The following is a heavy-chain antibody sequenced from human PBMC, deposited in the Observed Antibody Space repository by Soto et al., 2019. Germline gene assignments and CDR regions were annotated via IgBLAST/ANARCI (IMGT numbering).Heavy chain of an antibody. V-gene: IGHV4-39*01. CDR3: ASHPLLLWFGELLRWFDP. CDR1: GGSISSSSYY. CDR2: IYYSGST. J-gene: IGHJ5*02. D-gene: IGHD3-10*01. Sequence: SETLSLTCTVSGGSISSSSYYWGWIRQPPGKGLEWIGSIYYSGSTYYNPSLKSRVTISVDTSKNQFSLKLSSVTAADTAVYYCASHPLLLWFGELLRWFDPWGQGTLVTVSS.